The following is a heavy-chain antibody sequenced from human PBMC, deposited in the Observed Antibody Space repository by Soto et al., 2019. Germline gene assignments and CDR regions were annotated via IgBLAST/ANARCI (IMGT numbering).Heavy chain of an antibody. CDR3: ARSAPMDAGDKYYYDF. J-gene: IGHJ4*02. CDR2: IIPFFGTA. Sequence: SVKEACKASGRAFSPVGISLVRQAPGQGLEWIGGIIPFFGTAKYSQKFEDRISITADESTSTVYMDLRSLTSEDTAIYYCARSAPMDAGDKYYYDFWGQGALVTVS. CDR1: GRAFSPVG. V-gene: IGHV1-69*13. D-gene: IGHD3-16*01.